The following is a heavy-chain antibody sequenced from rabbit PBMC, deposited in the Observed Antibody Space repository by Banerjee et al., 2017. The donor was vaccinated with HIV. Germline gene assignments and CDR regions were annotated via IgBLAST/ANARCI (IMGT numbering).Heavy chain of an antibody. J-gene: IGHJ4*01. V-gene: IGHV1S45*01. CDR2: IASGSSGST. D-gene: IGHD4-1*01. CDR1: GFSFNNKYV. Sequence: QEQLEESGGGLVQPEGSLTLTCTASGFSFNNKYVMCWVRQAPGKGLEWIGCIASGSSGSTYYASWAKGRFTISKTSSTTVTLQMTSLTAADTATYFCARDLAGVIGWNFNLWGQGTLVTVS. CDR3: ARDLAGVIGWNFNL.